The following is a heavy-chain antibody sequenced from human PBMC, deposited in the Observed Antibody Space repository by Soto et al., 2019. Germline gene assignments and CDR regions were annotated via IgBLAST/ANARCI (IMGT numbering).Heavy chain of an antibody. V-gene: IGHV4-61*08. CDR2: IYYSGST. CDR3: ARDYRSHYGSGSYYYDY. Sequence: SETLSLTCTVSGGSISSGDYYWSWIRQPPGKGLEWIGYIYYSGSTNYNPSLKSRVTISVDTSKNQFSLKLSSVTAADTAVYYCARDYRSHYGSGSYYYDYWGQGTLVTVSS. J-gene: IGHJ4*02. D-gene: IGHD3-10*01. CDR1: GGSISSGDYY.